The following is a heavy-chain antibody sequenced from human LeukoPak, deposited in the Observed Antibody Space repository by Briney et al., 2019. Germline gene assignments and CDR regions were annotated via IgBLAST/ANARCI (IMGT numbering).Heavy chain of an antibody. Sequence: GGSLRLSCAASGFTFSSYAMSWVRQAPGKGLEWVSAIGGSGGSTYYADSVKGRFTISRDNSKNTLYLQMNSLRAEDTAVYYCVKDGPLRYFDWLLWDWGQGTLVTVSS. CDR2: IGGSGGST. CDR1: GFTFSSYA. J-gene: IGHJ4*02. D-gene: IGHD3-9*01. CDR3: VKDGPLRYFDWLLWD. V-gene: IGHV3-23*01.